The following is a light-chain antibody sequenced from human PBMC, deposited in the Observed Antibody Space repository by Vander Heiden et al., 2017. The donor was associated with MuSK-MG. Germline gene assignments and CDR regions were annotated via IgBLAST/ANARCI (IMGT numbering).Light chain of an antibody. Sequence: DIVMTQSPISLPVTPGEPASISCRSSQSLLPSNGYNYLDWYQQKPGQAPHLLIYLGSKRAYGVPDRFSGSGSGTDFTLKISRVEAEDVGVYYCTQDLQTPPTFGQGTKLEIK. CDR3: TQDLQTPPT. CDR1: QSLLPSNGYNY. CDR2: LGS. V-gene: IGKV2-28*01. J-gene: IGKJ2*01.